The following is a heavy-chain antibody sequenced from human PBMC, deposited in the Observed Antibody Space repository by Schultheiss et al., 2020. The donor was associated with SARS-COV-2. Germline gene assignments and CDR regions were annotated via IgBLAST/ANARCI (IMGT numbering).Heavy chain of an antibody. CDR3: ARDTNLARGWFDP. CDR1: GDSISSGAYY. V-gene: IGHV4-31*01. Sequence: SETLSLTCTVSGDSISSGAYYWSWLRQHPGMGLEWIGNIYYSGSTYYNPSLKSLVTISVDTSKNQFSLKVSSVTAADTAVYYCARDTNLARGWFDPWGQGTLVTVSS. CDR2: IYYSGST. J-gene: IGHJ5*02. D-gene: IGHD1-14*01.